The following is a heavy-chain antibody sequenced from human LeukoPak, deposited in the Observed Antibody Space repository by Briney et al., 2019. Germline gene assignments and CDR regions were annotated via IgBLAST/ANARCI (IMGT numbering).Heavy chain of an antibody. CDR3: AKDCGVAGPRRCSGMDV. V-gene: IGHV3-9*01. D-gene: IGHD3-3*01. CDR2: ISWNSGSI. CDR1: GFTFDDYA. Sequence: GRSLRLSCAASGFTFDDYAMHWVRQAPGKGLEWVSGISWNSGSIGYADSVKGRFTNSRDNAKNSLYLQMNSLRAEDTALYYCAKDCGVAGPRRCSGMDVWGQGTTVTVSS. J-gene: IGHJ6*02.